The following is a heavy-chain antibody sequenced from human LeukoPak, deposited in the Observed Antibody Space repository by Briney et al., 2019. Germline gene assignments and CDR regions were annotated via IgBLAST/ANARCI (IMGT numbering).Heavy chain of an antibody. CDR3: ARDLGLDTTMIFFDY. CDR2: ISAYNGNI. Sequence: ASVKVSCKASGYTFTSFGISWVRQAPGQRPEWMGWISAYNGNINYVQKFQGRVTMTTDTSTNTAYMELSSLTSDDTAVYYCARDLGLDTTMIFFDYWGQGTVVTVSS. V-gene: IGHV1-18*01. J-gene: IGHJ4*02. D-gene: IGHD5-18*01. CDR1: GYTFTSFG.